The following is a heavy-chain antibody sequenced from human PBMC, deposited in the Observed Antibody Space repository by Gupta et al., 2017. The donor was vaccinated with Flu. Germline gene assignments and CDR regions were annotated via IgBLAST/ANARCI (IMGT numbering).Heavy chain of an antibody. D-gene: IGHD6-19*01. Sequence: TSYWMHWVRQAPGKGLVWVARINIDSTTTTYADFVKGRFIISRDNANDTVYLQMSGLTDDDTGVYYCARDRTSGWQRFFDHWGQGSLVTVSS. CDR2: INIDSTTT. CDR1: TSYW. J-gene: IGHJ4*02. CDR3: ARDRTSGWQRFFDH. V-gene: IGHV3-74*01.